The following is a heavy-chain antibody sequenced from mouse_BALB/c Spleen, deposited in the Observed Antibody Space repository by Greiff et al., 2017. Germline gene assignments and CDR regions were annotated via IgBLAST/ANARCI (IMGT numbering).Heavy chain of an antibody. D-gene: IGHD1-1*02. Sequence: QVQLQQSGAELVKPGASVKLSCKASGYTFTSYYMYWVKQRPGQGLEWIGEINPSNGGTNYNEKFKGKATLTADKSSSTAYMQLSSLTSEDSAVYFCARGGGSYGGWYWYFDVWGAGTTVTVSS. CDR1: GYTFTSYY. CDR2: INPSNGGT. J-gene: IGHJ1*01. CDR3: ARGGGSYGGWYWYFDV. V-gene: IGHV1-53*01.